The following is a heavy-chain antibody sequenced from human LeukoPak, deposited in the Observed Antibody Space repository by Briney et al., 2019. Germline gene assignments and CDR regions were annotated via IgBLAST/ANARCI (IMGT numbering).Heavy chain of an antibody. CDR2: IWYDGSKK. Sequence: GTSLRLSCAASGFTFSDYGMHWVRQAPGKGLEWVAVIWYDGSKKYYADSVKGRFTISRDNSKNTLYLQMNSLRAEDTAVYYCTRRDGDNDRGFDYWGQGTLVTVSS. D-gene: IGHD4-23*01. J-gene: IGHJ4*02. CDR3: TRRDGDNDRGFDY. CDR1: GFTFSDYG. V-gene: IGHV3-33*01.